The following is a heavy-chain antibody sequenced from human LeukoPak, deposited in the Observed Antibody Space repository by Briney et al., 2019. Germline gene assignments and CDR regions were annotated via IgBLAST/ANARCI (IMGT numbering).Heavy chain of an antibody. Sequence: GASVKVSCKASGYTFTSYYMHWVRQAPGQGLEWMGIINPSGGSTSYAQKFQGRVTMTKVTSTSTVYMELSSLRSEDTAVYYCAREWGNKAFDYWGQGTLVTVSS. CDR1: GYTFTSYY. CDR3: AREWGNKAFDY. D-gene: IGHD7-27*01. CDR2: INPSGGST. J-gene: IGHJ4*02. V-gene: IGHV1-46*01.